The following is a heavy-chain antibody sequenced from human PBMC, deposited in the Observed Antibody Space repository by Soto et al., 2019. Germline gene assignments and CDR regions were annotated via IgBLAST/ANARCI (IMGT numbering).Heavy chain of an antibody. V-gene: IGHV4-59*01. CDR1: GGSISSYY. D-gene: IGHD3-10*01. CDR3: ARAPRGNYGYPSYFDY. Sequence: QVQLQESGPGLVKPSETLSLTCTVSGGSISSYYWSWIRQPPGKGLEWIGYIYYSGSTNYNPSLKSRVTISVDTSKNQFALKRSYVTAADTAVYYCARAPRGNYGYPSYFDYWGQGTLVTVSS. CDR2: IYYSGST. J-gene: IGHJ4*02.